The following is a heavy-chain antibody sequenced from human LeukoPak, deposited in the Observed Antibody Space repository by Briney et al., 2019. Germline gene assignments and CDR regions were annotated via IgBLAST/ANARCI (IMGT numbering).Heavy chain of an antibody. J-gene: IGHJ4*02. CDR2: INPNSGGT. CDR1: GYTFTGYY. V-gene: IGHV1-2*02. D-gene: IGHD6-19*01. CDR3: ARGAQYSSGWYPFDY. Sequence: ASVKVSCKASGYTFTGYYMHWVRQAPGQGLEWMGWINPNSGGTNYAQKLQGRVTMTTDTSTSTAYMELRSLRSDDTAVYYCARGAQYSSGWYPFDYWGQGTLVTVSS.